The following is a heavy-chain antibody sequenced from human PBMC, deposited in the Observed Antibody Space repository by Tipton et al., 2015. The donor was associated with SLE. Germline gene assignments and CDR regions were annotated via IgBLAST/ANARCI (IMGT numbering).Heavy chain of an antibody. V-gene: IGHV4-59*12. CDR3: ARGSTGIVVVPAAHYYYYMDV. D-gene: IGHD2-2*01. Sequence: TLSLTCTVSGGSISSYYWSWIRQSPGKGLEWIGSFYHSGTTYYNPSLKSRVTISVGTSKNQFSLKLSSVTAADTAVYYCARGSTGIVVVPAAHYYYYMDVWGKGTTVTVSS. CDR1: GGSISSYY. J-gene: IGHJ6*03. CDR2: FYHSGTT.